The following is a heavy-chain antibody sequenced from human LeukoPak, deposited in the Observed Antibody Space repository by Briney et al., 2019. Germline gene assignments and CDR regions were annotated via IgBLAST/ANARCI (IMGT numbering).Heavy chain of an antibody. Sequence: GESLKISCKGSGDSFSSFWIGWVRQMPGKGLEWMGIIYPSDSETRYSPAFQGQVTISVDKSISTAYLHWNSLKASDTAMYYCARDFYSSFGFDYWGQGTLVTVSS. V-gene: IGHV5-51*01. CDR3: ARDFYSSFGFDY. J-gene: IGHJ4*02. CDR2: IYPSDSET. D-gene: IGHD3-22*01. CDR1: GDSFSSFW.